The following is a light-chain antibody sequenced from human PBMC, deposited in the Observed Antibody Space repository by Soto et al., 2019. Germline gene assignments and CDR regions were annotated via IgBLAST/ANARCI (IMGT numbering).Light chain of an antibody. CDR2: GAS. V-gene: IGKV3-20*01. CDR1: QSVSSSC. Sequence: IVLTQSPGTLSLSPGERATLSCRASQSVSSSCLAWYQQKPGQAPRLLIYGASSRATGIPDRFSGSGSGTDFTLTISRLEPEDFAVYYCQHYGSSPLFTFGPGTKVDIK. J-gene: IGKJ3*01. CDR3: QHYGSSPLFT.